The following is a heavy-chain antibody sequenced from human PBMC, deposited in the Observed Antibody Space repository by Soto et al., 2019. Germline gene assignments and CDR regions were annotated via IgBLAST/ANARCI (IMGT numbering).Heavy chain of an antibody. CDR2: ISSNGGST. D-gene: IGHD3-22*01. V-gene: IGHV3-64D*06. J-gene: IGHJ4*02. CDR3: VKLVGYYYDSSGDKPY. CDR1: RFTFTNFG. Sequence: VGSLRLSCAGSRFTFTNFGMRWVRQATGKGLEYVSAISSNGGSTYYADSVKGRFTISRDNSKNTLYLQMSSLRAEDTVVYYCVKLVGYYYDSSGDKPYWGQGTLVTVSS.